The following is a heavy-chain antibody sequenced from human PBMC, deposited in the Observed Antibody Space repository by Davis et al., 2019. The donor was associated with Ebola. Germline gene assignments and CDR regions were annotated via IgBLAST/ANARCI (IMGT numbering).Heavy chain of an antibody. V-gene: IGHV3-30-3*01. J-gene: IGHJ3*02. Sequence: PGGSLRLSCATSGFTFSTYAMHWVRQAPGKGLEWVAVISHDGNNKYYADSVKGRFTISRDNSKNTLYLQMNSLRAEDTAVYYCARDGLMLPGVIDGFDIWGQGTKVTVSS. CDR1: GFTFSTYA. D-gene: IGHD3-10*01. CDR2: ISHDGNNK. CDR3: ARDGLMLPGVIDGFDI.